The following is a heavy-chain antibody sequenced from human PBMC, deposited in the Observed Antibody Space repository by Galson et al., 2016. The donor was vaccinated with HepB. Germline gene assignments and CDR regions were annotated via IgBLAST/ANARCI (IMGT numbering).Heavy chain of an antibody. CDR2: IFSGDAT. Sequence: SLRLSCAASGFSVSGKYMSWARQAPGNGLEWVTAIFSGDATYYRDSVKGRLTISRDNSKNTLYLQMNSLRAEDTAVYYCARGRWQLDWGQGTLVTVSS. D-gene: IGHD6-13*01. V-gene: IGHV3-53*05. J-gene: IGHJ4*02. CDR1: GFSVSGKY. CDR3: ARGRWQLD.